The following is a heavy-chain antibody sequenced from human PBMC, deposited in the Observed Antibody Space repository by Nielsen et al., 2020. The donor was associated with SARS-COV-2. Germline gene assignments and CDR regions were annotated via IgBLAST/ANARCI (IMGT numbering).Heavy chain of an antibody. V-gene: IGHV3-33*01. J-gene: IGHJ6*02. D-gene: IGHD6-13*01. CDR2: IWYDGSNK. Sequence: GESLKISCAASGLTFSSYGMHWVRQAPGKGLEWVAVIWYDGSNKYYADSVKGRFTISRDNSKNTLYLQMNNLRAEDTAVYYCAREGQQQLVHSYYYCGMDVWGQGTTVTVSS. CDR1: GLTFSSYG. CDR3: AREGQQQLVHSYYYCGMDV.